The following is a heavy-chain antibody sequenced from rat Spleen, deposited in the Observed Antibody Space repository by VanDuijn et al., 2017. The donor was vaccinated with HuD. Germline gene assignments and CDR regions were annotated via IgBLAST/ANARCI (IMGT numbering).Heavy chain of an antibody. Sequence: EVQLVESGGGLVQPGRSLKLSCAASGFTFRNYDMAWVRQAPTKGLEWVASISHEGSSTYYGDSVKGRFTISRDNAKSTLYLQMNSLRSEDTATYYCARPPVYYGYDSDYFDYWGQGVMVTVSS. D-gene: IGHD1-7*01. CDR1: GFTFRNYD. V-gene: IGHV5-22*01. J-gene: IGHJ2*01. CDR3: ARPPVYYGYDSDYFDY. CDR2: ISHEGSST.